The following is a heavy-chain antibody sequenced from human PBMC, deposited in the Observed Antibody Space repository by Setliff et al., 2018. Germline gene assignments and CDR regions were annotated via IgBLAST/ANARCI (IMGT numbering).Heavy chain of an antibody. Sequence: SVKVSCKASGGTFSSYGISWVRQAPGQGLEWMGGTIPMFGSTKYAQKFQERVTIIKDESTSTAYMEVSSLRTEDTAVYYCAREGVDTKSSTDYRYYMDVWGKGTTVTVSS. CDR2: TIPMFGST. D-gene: IGHD5-18*01. J-gene: IGHJ6*03. CDR1: GGTFSSYG. CDR3: AREGVDTKSSTDYRYYMDV. V-gene: IGHV1-69*05.